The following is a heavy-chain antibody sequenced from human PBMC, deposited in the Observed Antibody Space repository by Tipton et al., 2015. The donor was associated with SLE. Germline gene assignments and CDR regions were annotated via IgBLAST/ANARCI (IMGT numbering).Heavy chain of an antibody. CDR2: IYTSGST. CDR1: GGSISSGSYY. CDR3: ARGTAGGFDY. D-gene: IGHD6-13*01. V-gene: IGHV4-61*02. Sequence: TLSLTCTVSGGSISSGSYYWSWIRQPAGKGLEWIGRIYTSGSTNYNPSLKSRVTMSVDTSKNQFSLKLSSVTAADTAVYYCARGTAGGFDYWGQGTLVTVSS. J-gene: IGHJ4*02.